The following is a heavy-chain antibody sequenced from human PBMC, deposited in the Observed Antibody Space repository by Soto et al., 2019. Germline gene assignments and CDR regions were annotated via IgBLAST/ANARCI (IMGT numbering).Heavy chain of an antibody. CDR3: ARVLVKRYFDWSLSYYFDY. D-gene: IGHD3-9*01. J-gene: IGHJ4*02. CDR1: GFTFSGYS. CDR2: ISSSSSTI. Sequence: PGGSLRLSCAASGFTFSGYSMNWVRQAPGKGLEWVSYISSSSSTIYYADSVKGRFTISRDNAKNSLYLQMNSLRAEDTAVYYCARVLVKRYFDWSLSYYFDYWGQGTLVTVSS. V-gene: IGHV3-48*01.